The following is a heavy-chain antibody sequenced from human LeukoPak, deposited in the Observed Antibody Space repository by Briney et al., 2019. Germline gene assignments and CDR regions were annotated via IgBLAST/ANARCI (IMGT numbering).Heavy chain of an antibody. CDR2: IRSKAYGGTT. CDR1: GFTFGDYA. D-gene: IGHD3-10*01. J-gene: IGHJ4*02. V-gene: IGHV3-49*04. Sequence: GGSLRLSCTASGFTFGDYALSWVRRAPGKGLEWVSFIRSKAYGGTTEYAASVKGRFTISRDDSNSIAYLQMNSLKIEDTAVYYCTRDQTYYYGSGSYRYWGQGTLVTVSS. CDR3: TRDQTYYYGSGSYRY.